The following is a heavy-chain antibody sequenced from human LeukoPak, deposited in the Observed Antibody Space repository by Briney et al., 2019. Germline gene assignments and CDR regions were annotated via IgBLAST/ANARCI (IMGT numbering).Heavy chain of an antibody. V-gene: IGHV3-30*02. Sequence: GGSLRLSCAASGFTFSSYGMHWVRQAPGKGLEWVAFIRYDGSNKYYADSVKGRFTISRDNSKNTLYLQMNSLRAEDTAVYYCAKDTELLWFGELSSNYFDYWGQGTLVTVSS. D-gene: IGHD3-10*01. CDR3: AKDTELLWFGELSSNYFDY. CDR2: IRYDGSNK. J-gene: IGHJ4*02. CDR1: GFTFSSYG.